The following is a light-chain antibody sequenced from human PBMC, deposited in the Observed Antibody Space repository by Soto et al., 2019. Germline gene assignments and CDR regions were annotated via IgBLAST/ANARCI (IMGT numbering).Light chain of an antibody. CDR3: QQYNSYPIT. Sequence: DTPKTPAPPPPSSSVGDRGTITCRASQNVRSYLNWYQQKPGKAPKSLIYAAARLHSWVPAHFNGSGSGTDFTLTISGLQPEDFATYYCQQYNSYPITFGQGTRLEIK. CDR1: QNVRSY. CDR2: AAA. J-gene: IGKJ5*01. V-gene: IGKV1-16*02.